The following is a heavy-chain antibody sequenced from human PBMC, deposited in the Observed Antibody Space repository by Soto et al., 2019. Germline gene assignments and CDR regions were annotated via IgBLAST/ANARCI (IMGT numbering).Heavy chain of an antibody. CDR2: IIPIFGTA. D-gene: IGHD6-19*01. J-gene: IGHJ3*02. CDR3: ARDYVLDPEVAGPTTAFDI. CDR1: GGTFSSYA. Sequence: GASVKVSCKASGGTFSSYAISWVRQAPGQGLEWMGGIIPIFGTANYAQKFQGRVTITADESTSTAYMELSSLRSEDTAVYYCARDYVLDPEVAGPTTAFDISGQGTMVTVSS. V-gene: IGHV1-69*13.